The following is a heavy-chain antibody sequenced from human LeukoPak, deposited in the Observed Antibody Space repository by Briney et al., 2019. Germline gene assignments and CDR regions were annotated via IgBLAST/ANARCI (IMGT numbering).Heavy chain of an antibody. CDR2: ISTSSGTI. Sequence: GGSLRLSCAASGFTFSSYSMTWVRQAPGKGLEWVSYISTSSGTIYYADSVKGRFTISRDNSKNTLYLQMNSLRAEDTAVYYCARGFVYYDSSGYYNPFDYWGQGTLVTVSS. V-gene: IGHV3-48*01. CDR3: ARGFVYYDSSGYYNPFDY. J-gene: IGHJ4*02. D-gene: IGHD3-22*01. CDR1: GFTFSSYS.